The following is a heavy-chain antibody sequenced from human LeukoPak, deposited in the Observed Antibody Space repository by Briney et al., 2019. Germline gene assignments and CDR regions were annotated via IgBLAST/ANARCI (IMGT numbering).Heavy chain of an antibody. CDR1: GFTFSSYG. CDR2: IWYDGSNK. CDR3: ARGGDYGDYGNWFDP. Sequence: GGSLRLSCAASGFTFSSYGMHWVRQAPGKGLEWVAVIWYDGSNKYYADSVKGRFTISRDSSKNTLYLQMNSLRAEDTAVYYCARGGDYGDYGNWFDPWGQGTLVTVSS. J-gene: IGHJ5*02. V-gene: IGHV3-33*01. D-gene: IGHD4-17*01.